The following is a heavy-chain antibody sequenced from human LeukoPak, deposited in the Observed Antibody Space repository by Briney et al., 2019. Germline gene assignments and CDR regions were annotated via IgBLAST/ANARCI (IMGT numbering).Heavy chain of an antibody. Sequence: SETLSLTCAFYGGSFSGHYWSWIRQPPGKGLEWIGEIDYSGSTNYNPSLMSRVTISVDTTKNQFSLKLSSVTAADTAVYYGARGRKEYSSSWYDYWGQGTLVTVSS. D-gene: IGHD6-13*01. CDR1: GGSFSGHY. J-gene: IGHJ4*02. CDR2: IDYSGST. CDR3: ARGRKEYSSSWYDY. V-gene: IGHV4-34*01.